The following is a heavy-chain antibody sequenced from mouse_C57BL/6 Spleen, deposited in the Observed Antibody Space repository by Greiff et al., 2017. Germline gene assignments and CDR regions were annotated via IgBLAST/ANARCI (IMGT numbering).Heavy chain of an antibody. CDR1: GFTFSDYY. Sequence: EVKLVESEGGLVQPGSSMKLSCTASGFTFSDYYMAWVRQVPEKGLEWVANINYDGSSTYYLDSLKSRFIISRDNAKNILYLQMSSLKSEDTATYYCARGDRRYDYGPWFAYWGQGTLVTVSA. CDR3: ARGDRRYDYGPWFAY. J-gene: IGHJ3*01. D-gene: IGHD1-1*01. V-gene: IGHV5-16*01. CDR2: INYDGSST.